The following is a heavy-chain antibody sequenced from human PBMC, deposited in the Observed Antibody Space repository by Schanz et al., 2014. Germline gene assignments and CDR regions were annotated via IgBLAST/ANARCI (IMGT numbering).Heavy chain of an antibody. D-gene: IGHD3-10*01. CDR3: ARPALWFGDNCFDP. J-gene: IGHJ5*02. V-gene: IGHV3-66*01. CDR2: IYIGGNT. Sequence: EEQLVESGGGLVQPGGSLRLSCAASGFSVGNKYMNWVRQAPGKGLEWVSFIYIGGNTYYADSVKGRFTISRDNSKNTVYLQMNSLRAEDTAVYYCARPALWFGDNCFDPWGQGTLVNVSS. CDR1: GFSVGNKY.